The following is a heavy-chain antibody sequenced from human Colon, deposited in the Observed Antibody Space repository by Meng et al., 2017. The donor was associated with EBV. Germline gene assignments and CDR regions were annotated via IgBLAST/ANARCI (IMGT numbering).Heavy chain of an antibody. CDR3: ASSDCSGGTCYLDC. Sequence: QVQLQQWGAGLLKPSETLSLTCTVYGGFFSDSYWTWIRQPPGKGLEWIGENNHVGSTTYNPSLKSRVTISVDTSKNQFSLKLSSVTAADAAVYYCASSDCSGGTCYLDCWGQGTLVTVSS. CDR2: NNHVGST. V-gene: IGHV4-34*01. J-gene: IGHJ4*02. CDR1: GGFFSDSY. D-gene: IGHD2-15*01.